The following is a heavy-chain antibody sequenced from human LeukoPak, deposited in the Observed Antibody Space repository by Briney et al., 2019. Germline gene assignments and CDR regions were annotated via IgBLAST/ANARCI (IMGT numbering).Heavy chain of an antibody. CDR1: GGSISSYY. CDR3: ARRTYYYDSSGYEPFDY. Sequence: SETLSLTCTVSGGSISSYYWSWIRQPPGKGLEWIGEINHSGSTNYNPSLKSRVTISVDTSKNQFSLKLSSVTAADTAVYYCARRTYYYDSSGYEPFDYWGQGTLVTVSS. V-gene: IGHV4-34*01. CDR2: INHSGST. D-gene: IGHD3-22*01. J-gene: IGHJ4*02.